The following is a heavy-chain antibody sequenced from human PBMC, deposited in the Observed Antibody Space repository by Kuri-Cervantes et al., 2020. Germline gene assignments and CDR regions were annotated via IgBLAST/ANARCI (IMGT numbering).Heavy chain of an antibody. D-gene: IGHD2-2*01. CDR1: GYTFTSYG. Sequence: ASVKVSCKASGYTFTSYGISWVRQAPGQGLEWMGWISAYNGNTNYAQKLQGRVTMTTDTSTSTAYMELRSLRSEDTAVYYCARVVVVVPDPNTGGWYFDLWGRGTLVTVSS. J-gene: IGHJ2*01. CDR2: ISAYNGNT. V-gene: IGHV1-18*01. CDR3: ARVVVVVPDPNTGGWYFDL.